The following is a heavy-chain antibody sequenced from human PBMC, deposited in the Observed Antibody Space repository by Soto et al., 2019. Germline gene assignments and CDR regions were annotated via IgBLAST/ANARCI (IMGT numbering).Heavy chain of an antibody. CDR1: GYTFTTFL. CDR2: IDPGDTYA. CDR3: ARIYCTTTTCDSWFDP. Sequence: GESLKISCTGFGYTFTTFLLRCVRQMPWKGLEWMVRIDPGDTYATYSPAFQGHVTISADKATSTAYLQWSSLKASDTAMYFCARIYCTTTTCDSWFDPWGQGTLVIVSS. D-gene: IGHD2-2*01. V-gene: IGHV5-10-1*01. J-gene: IGHJ5*02.